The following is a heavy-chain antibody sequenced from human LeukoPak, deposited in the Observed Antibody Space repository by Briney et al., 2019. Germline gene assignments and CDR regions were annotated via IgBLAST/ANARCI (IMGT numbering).Heavy chain of an antibody. CDR1: GGSISSGSYY. V-gene: IGHV4-61*02. CDR3: ARDVLPGSSGWYGACDI. J-gene: IGHJ3*02. CDR2: IYTSGST. D-gene: IGHD6-19*01. Sequence: SETLSLTCTVSGGSISSGSYYWSWIRQPAGKGLEWIGRIYTSGSTNYNPSLKSRVTISVDTSKNQFSLKLSSVTAADTAVYYCARDVLPGSSGWYGACDIWGQGTMVTVSS.